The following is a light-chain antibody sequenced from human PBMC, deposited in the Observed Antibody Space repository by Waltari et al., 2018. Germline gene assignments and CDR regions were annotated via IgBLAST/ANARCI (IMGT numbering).Light chain of an antibody. CDR3: GTWDSSLSGAV. J-gene: IGLJ7*01. CDR1: HSNIGNNY. Sequence: QSVLTQPPSVSAAPGQRVTISCSGGHSNIGNNYVSWYRQFPGTAPKLLIYEDSERTSGVPGRFSGSKSGTSATLDITGLQAGDEADYYCGTWDSSLSGAVFGGGTHLTVL. V-gene: IGLV1-51*02. CDR2: EDS.